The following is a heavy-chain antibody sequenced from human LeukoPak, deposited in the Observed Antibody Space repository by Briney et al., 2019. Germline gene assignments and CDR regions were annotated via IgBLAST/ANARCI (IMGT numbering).Heavy chain of an antibody. Sequence: GGSLRLSCAASGFTFSSYAMSWVRQAPGKGLEWVSAISGSGGSTYYADSVKGRFTIPRDNSKNTLYLQMNSLRAEDTAVYYCAKARYGDDAFDIWGQGTMVTVSS. CDR3: AKARYGDDAFDI. CDR2: ISGSGGST. J-gene: IGHJ3*02. V-gene: IGHV3-23*01. CDR1: GFTFSSYA. D-gene: IGHD3-16*01.